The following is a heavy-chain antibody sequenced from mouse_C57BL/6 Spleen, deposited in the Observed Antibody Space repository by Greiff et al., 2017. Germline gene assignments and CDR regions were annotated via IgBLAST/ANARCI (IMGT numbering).Heavy chain of an antibody. V-gene: IGHV5-17*01. Sequence: EVTLVESGGGLVKPGGSLKLSCAASGFTFSDYGMHWVRQAPEKGLEWVAYISSGSSTIYYADTVKGRFTISRDNAKNTLFLQMTSLRSEDTAMYYCARRIGYYAMDYWGQGTSVTVSS. CDR1: GFTFSDYG. CDR2: ISSGSSTI. J-gene: IGHJ4*01. CDR3: ARRIGYYAMDY.